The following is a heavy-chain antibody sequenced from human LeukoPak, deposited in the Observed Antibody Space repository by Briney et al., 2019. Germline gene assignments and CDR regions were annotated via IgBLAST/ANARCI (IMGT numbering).Heavy chain of an antibody. V-gene: IGHV3-49*04. Sequence: PGGSLRLSCTASGFTFGEYSMSWVHQAPGRGLEWVGFIRKQDGTTEYAASVRGRFTISRDESNRIAYLQMNSLKTEDTAVYHCTRLMRRGGLNHWYSDLWGRGTLVTVSS. CDR3: TRLMRRGGLNHWYSDL. J-gene: IGHJ2*01. CDR2: IRKQDGTT. CDR1: GFTFGEYS. D-gene: IGHD3-16*01.